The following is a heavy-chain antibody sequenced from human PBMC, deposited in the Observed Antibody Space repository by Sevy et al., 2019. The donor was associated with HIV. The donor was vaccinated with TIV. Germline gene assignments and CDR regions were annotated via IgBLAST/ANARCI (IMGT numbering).Heavy chain of an antibody. CDR1: GYTFTDYY. D-gene: IGHD4-17*01. V-gene: IGHV1-2*02. CDR3: ARLTTKPTSDLYGMDV. J-gene: IGHJ6*02. CDR2: INPNDGVT. Sequence: ASVKVSCKASGYTFTDYYIHWVRQAPGQGLEWMAWINPNDGVTNYAQRFQGGVTVTRETSVSTAYMEVRGLRYDDTATYYCARLTTKPTSDLYGMDVWGQGTTVTVSS.